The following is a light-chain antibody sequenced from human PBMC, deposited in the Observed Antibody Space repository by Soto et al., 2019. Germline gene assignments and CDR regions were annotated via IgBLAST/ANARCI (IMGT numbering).Light chain of an antibody. J-gene: IGKJ1*01. V-gene: IGKV1-39*01. CDR2: AAS. CDR1: QSISNY. CDR3: QQSYNTPWT. Sequence: DIQMTQSPSSLSASVGDRVTITCRAGQSISNYLNWYQQRPGKAPKLLISAASSLESGVPSRFSGSGSGTDFTLTISSLQPGDFATYYCQQSYNTPWTFGQGTKVEIK.